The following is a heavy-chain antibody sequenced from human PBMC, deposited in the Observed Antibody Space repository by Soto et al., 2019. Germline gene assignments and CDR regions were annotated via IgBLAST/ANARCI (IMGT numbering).Heavy chain of an antibody. J-gene: IGHJ5*02. CDR2: IFWNDEK. CDR3: AHPTPRSSGWGIEFRCHFAP. CDR1: GFSLTTSGEA. D-gene: IGHD3-16*01. V-gene: IGHV2-5*01. Sequence: QITLKESGPTVVKPTQSLTLTCTFSGFSLTTSGEAVGWVRQPPGKALEWLALIFWNDEKRYSPSLKTRLTTTGDPPKNQVALPMPHMAPVDTATYYCAHPTPRSSGWGIEFRCHFAPWGQGTLVTFS.